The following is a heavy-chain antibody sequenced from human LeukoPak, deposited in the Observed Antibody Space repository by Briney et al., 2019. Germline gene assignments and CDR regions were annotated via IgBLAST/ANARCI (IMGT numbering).Heavy chain of an antibody. CDR1: GGSFSGYY. D-gene: IGHD5-18*01. J-gene: IGHJ4*02. V-gene: IGHV4-34*01. Sequence: SETLSLTCAVYGGSFSGYYWSWIRQPPGKGLEWIGEINHSGSTNYNPSLKSRVTISVDTSKNQFSLKLSSVTAADTAVYYCARVRRVTGSIFDYWGQGTLSPSPQ. CDR3: ARVRRVTGSIFDY. CDR2: INHSGST.